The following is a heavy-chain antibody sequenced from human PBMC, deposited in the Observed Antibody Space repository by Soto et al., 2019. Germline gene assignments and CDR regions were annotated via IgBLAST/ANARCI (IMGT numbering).Heavy chain of an antibody. J-gene: IGHJ4*02. D-gene: IGHD3-10*01. Sequence: EVQLVESGGGLVQPGRSLRLSCAASGFTFSSYSMSWVRQAPGKGLEWVSGFRSGGDDDTTYYADSVRGRFTISRDNSKNTLFLQMNSLRAEDTAIYYCAKKVNSGSGSQFFDYWGQGTLVTVSS. CDR1: GFTFSSYS. CDR3: AKKVNSGSGSQFFDY. V-gene: IGHV3-23*04. CDR2: FRSGGDDDTT.